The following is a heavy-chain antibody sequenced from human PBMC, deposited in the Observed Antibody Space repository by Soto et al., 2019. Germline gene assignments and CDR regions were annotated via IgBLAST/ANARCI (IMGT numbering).Heavy chain of an antibody. D-gene: IGHD3-3*01. V-gene: IGHV4-61*01. CDR2: IYYSGST. J-gene: IGHJ6*02. CDR3: ASLGFGVVRSYYYGMDV. Sequence: QVQLQESGPGLVKPSETLSLTCTVSGGSVSSGSYYWSWIRQPPGKGLEWIGYIYYSGSTNYNPSLKSRGTIPVDTSKNQCSLKLIAVTAADTAVYYCASLGFGVVRSYYYGMDVWGQGTTVTVSS. CDR1: GGSVSSGSYY.